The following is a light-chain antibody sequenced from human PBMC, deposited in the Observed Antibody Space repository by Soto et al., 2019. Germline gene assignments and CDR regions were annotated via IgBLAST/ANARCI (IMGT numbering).Light chain of an antibody. CDR2: GNN. CDR3: QTYDTSLSAYV. CDR1: SSNFGSGYD. V-gene: IGLV1-40*01. J-gene: IGLJ1*01. Sequence: QSVLAQPPSVSGAPGQRVTISCTGSSSNFGSGYDVQWYQQLPGRAPKFLISGNNDRPSGLPDRFSASKSGTSASLAITGLQAEDEADYYCQTYDTSLSAYVFGTGTQLTVL.